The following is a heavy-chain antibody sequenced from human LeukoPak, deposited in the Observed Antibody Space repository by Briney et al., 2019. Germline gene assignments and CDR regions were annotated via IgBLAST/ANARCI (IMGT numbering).Heavy chain of an antibody. CDR1: GFTFSSYW. CDR2: IKQDGSAK. CDR3: ARDSYSSSWSGLFDY. J-gene: IGHJ4*02. Sequence: GSLRLPCAASGFTFSSYWMSWVRQAPGKGLEWVANIKQDGSAKYYVDSVKGRFTISRDNAKNSLYLQMSSLRAEDTAVYYCARDSYSSSWSGLFDYWGQGTLVTVSS. D-gene: IGHD6-13*01. V-gene: IGHV3-7*01.